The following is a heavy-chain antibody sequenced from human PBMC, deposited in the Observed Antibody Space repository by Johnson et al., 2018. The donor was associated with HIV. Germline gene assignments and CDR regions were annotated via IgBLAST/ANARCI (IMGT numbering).Heavy chain of an antibody. Sequence: QVQLVESGGGLVKPGGSLRLSCAASGFTFSDSSMHWIRQAPGKGLEWVSYITPSGTTIYNADSVKGRFTISRDNAKKSLYLQMTSLRAEDTAMYYCAKRRVAGDDAFDVWGQGTMVIVSS. CDR3: AKRRVAGDDAFDV. D-gene: IGHD6-19*01. J-gene: IGHJ3*01. CDR1: GFTFSDSS. CDR2: ITPSGTTI. V-gene: IGHV3-11*04.